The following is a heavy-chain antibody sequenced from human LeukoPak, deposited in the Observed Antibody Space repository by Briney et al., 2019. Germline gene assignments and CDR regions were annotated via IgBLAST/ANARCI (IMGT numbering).Heavy chain of an antibody. Sequence: PGGSLRLSCAASGFTFSNAWMSWVRQAPGKGLVWVSSINSDGSSTSYADSVKGRFTISRDNAKNTLYLQMNTLRAEDTAVYYCASLDYWGQGTPVTVSS. J-gene: IGHJ4*02. V-gene: IGHV3-74*01. CDR2: INSDGSST. CDR1: GFTFSNAW. CDR3: ASLDY.